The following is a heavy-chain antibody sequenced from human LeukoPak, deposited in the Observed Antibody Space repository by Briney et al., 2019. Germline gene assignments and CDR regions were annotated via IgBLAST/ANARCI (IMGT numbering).Heavy chain of an antibody. CDR1: GGSISSYY. D-gene: IGHD3-22*01. CDR3: ARDRRCSSGYLWYLDL. CDR2: IYYSGST. V-gene: IGHV4-59*01. Sequence: SETLSLTCTVSGGSISSYYWSWIRQPPGKGLEWIGYIYYSGSTNYNPSLKSRVTISIDTSKNQFSLKLSSVTAADTAVYYCARDRRCSSGYLWYLDLWGRGTLVTVSS. J-gene: IGHJ2*01.